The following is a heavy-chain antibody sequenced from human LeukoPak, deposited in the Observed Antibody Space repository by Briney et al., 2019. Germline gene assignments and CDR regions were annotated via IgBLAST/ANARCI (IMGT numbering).Heavy chain of an antibody. CDR1: GFTFSSYG. Sequence: GGSLRLSCAASGFTFSSYGMHWVCQAPGKGLEWVAVISYDGSNKYYADSVKGRFTISRDNSKNTLYLQMNSLRAEDTAVYYCAKIHTGTTDAFDIWGQGTMVTVSS. V-gene: IGHV3-30*18. D-gene: IGHD1-7*01. J-gene: IGHJ3*02. CDR3: AKIHTGTTDAFDI. CDR2: ISYDGSNK.